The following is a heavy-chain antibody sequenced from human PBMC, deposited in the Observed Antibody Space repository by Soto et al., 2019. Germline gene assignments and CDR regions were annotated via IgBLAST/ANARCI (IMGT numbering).Heavy chain of an antibody. D-gene: IGHD3-10*01. CDR3: AKDASHWLMLFDS. V-gene: IGHV3-23*01. CDR2: LSGSGGVT. J-gene: IGHJ4*02. CDR1: GFTFSNFA. Sequence: EVQLLESGGGLVQPGGSLRLSCAASGFTFSNFAMSWVRQAPGKGLEWVSGLSGSGGVTYYADSVKGRFTISRDNSKNPLYMQMNSLRAEDSAVYFCAKDASHWLMLFDSWGQGTPVTVSS.